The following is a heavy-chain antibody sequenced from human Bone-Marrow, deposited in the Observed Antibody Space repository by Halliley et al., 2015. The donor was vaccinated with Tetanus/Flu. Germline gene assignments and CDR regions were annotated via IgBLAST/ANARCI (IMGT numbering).Heavy chain of an antibody. J-gene: IGHJ4*02. D-gene: IGHD3-22*01. Sequence: SLRLSCAASGFTFSGYRMHWVRQAPGKGLVWVSRINSDGRSTTYADSVKGRFTISRVNAKNTVYLQMGSLRADDTAVYYCARAPYYESSGYVCDFWGQGTPVTVSS. CDR1: GFTFSGYR. V-gene: IGHV3-74*01. CDR3: ARAPYYESSGYVCDF. CDR2: INSDGRST.